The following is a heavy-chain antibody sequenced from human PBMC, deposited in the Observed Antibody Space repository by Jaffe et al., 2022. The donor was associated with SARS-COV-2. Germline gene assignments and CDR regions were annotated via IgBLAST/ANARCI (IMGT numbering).Heavy chain of an antibody. D-gene: IGHD2-2*01. CDR1: GYSFTSYW. J-gene: IGHJ4*02. CDR2: IYPGDSDT. V-gene: IGHV5-51*01. CDR3: ARRTLGYCSSTSCYEGEYYFDY. Sequence: EVQLVQSGAEVKKPGESLKISCKGSGYSFTSYWIGWVRQMPGKGLEWMGIIYPGDSDTRYSPSFQGQVTISADKSISTAYLQWSSLKASDTAMYYCARRTLGYCSSTSCYEGEYYFDYWGQGTLVTVSS.